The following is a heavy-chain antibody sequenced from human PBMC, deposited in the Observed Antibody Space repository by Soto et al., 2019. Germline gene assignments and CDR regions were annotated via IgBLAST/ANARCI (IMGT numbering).Heavy chain of an antibody. Sequence: ASVKVSCKASGYTFTGYYMHWVRQATGQGLEWMGWINPNSGGTNYAQKFQGRVTMTRDTSISTAYMELSRLRSDDTAVYYCARDPYDFWSGYSMDVWGQGTTVTVSS. J-gene: IGHJ6*02. V-gene: IGHV1-2*02. CDR2: INPNSGGT. CDR3: ARDPYDFWSGYSMDV. CDR1: GYTFTGYY. D-gene: IGHD3-3*01.